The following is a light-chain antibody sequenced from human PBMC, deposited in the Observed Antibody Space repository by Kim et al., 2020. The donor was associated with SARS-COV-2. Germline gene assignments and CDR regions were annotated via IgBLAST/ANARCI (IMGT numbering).Light chain of an antibody. CDR2: GVS. CDR1: PTMNSDY. CDR3: QQYDTSLGT. V-gene: IGKV3-20*01. Sequence: SPGERAPLSGRVSPTMNSDYLAWYQQRPGQAPRLLISGVSRRATGTPDRFSGSGSGTDFTLTINRLEPEDFAVYYCQQYDTSLGTFGPGTKVDIK. J-gene: IGKJ3*01.